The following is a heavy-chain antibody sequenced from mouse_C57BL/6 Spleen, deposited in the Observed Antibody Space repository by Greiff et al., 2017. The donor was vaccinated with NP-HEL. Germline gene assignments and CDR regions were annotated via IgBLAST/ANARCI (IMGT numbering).Heavy chain of an antibody. CDR3: ARNLDYDGYYYAMDY. V-gene: IGHV2-2*01. CDR2: IWSGGST. D-gene: IGHD2-4*01. Sequence: QVQLQQSGPGLVQPSQSLSITCTVSGFSLTSYGVHWVRQSPGKGLEWLGVIWSGGSTDYNAAFISRLSISKDNSKSQVFFKMISLQADDTAIYYCARNLDYDGYYYAMDYWGQGTSVTVSS. J-gene: IGHJ4*01. CDR1: GFSLTSYG.